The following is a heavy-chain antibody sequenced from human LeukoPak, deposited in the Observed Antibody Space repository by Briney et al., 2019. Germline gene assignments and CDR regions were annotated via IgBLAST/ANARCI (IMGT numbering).Heavy chain of an antibody. CDR3: VTYYFDSSGPKKNY. D-gene: IGHD3-22*01. CDR1: GVSISSGGYY. Sequence: SETLSLTCTVSGVSISSGGYYWSWIRQHPGKGLEWIGCIYYSGSTYYNPSLKSRVTISVDTSKKQFSLKLSSVTAADTAVYYCVTYYFDSSGPKKNYWGQGTLVTVSS. J-gene: IGHJ4*02. CDR2: IYYSGST. V-gene: IGHV4-31*03.